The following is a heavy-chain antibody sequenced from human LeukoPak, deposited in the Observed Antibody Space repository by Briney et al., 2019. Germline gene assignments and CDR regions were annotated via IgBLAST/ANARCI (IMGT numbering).Heavy chain of an antibody. CDR1: GGSISSGAYY. D-gene: IGHD2/OR15-2a*01. V-gene: IGHV4-30-4*01. CDR3: ARDGTTAIFDY. CDR2: IYYSGST. J-gene: IGHJ4*02. Sequence: SETLSLTCTVSGGSISSGAYYWSWIRQPPGKGLEWIGYIYYSGSTYYNPSLKSRVTISVDTSKNQFSLKLGSVTAADTAVYYCARDGTTAIFDYWGQGTLVTVSS.